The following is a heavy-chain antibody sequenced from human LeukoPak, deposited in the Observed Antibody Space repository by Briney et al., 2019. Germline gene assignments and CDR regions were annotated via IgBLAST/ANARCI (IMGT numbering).Heavy chain of an antibody. J-gene: IGHJ5*02. V-gene: IGHV3-9*01. Sequence: GGSLRLSCAASGFTFDDYAMHWVRKAPGKGLEWVSGISWNSGSIGYADSVKGRFTISRDNSKNTLYLQMNSLRAEDTAVYYCARDGDPYSAYKNWFDPWGQGTLVTVSS. D-gene: IGHD5-12*01. CDR2: ISWNSGSI. CDR1: GFTFDDYA. CDR3: ARDGDPYSAYKNWFDP.